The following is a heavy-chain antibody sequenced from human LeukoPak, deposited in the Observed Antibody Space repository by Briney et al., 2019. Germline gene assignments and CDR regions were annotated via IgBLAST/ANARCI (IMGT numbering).Heavy chain of an antibody. J-gene: IGHJ5*02. D-gene: IGHD6-6*01. V-gene: IGHV4-39*01. CDR3: ARHPGQYSSSSIDP. CDR1: GGSISSSSYY. Sequence: PSETLSLTCTVSGGSISSSSYYWGWIRQPPGKGLEWIGSIYYSGSTYYNPSLKSRVTISVDTSKNQFSLKLSSVTAADTAVHYCARHPGQYSSSSIDPWGQGTLVTVSS. CDR2: IYYSGST.